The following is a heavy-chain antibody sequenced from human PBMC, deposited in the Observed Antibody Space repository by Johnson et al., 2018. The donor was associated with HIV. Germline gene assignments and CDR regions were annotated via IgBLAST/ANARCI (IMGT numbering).Heavy chain of an antibody. J-gene: IGHJ3*02. CDR1: GFPFSSYG. V-gene: IGHV3-33*06. CDR2: MWYDGSNK. CDR3: AKGHSSGYPKDAFEI. Sequence: QVQLVESGGGVVQPGRSLRLSCTASGFPFSSYGMHWVRQAPGRGLEWVAVMWYDGSNKYYADSVKGRFTISRDNSKNTLYLQMNSLRAEDTAVYYCAKGHSSGYPKDAFEIWGQGTMVTVSP. D-gene: IGHD3-22*01.